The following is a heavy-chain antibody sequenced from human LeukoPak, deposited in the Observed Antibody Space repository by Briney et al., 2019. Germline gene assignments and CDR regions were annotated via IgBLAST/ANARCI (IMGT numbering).Heavy chain of an antibody. V-gene: IGHV3-48*01. Sequence: GGSLRLSCAASGFTFSSYSMNWVRQAPGKGLEWVSYISSSSSTIYYADSVKGRFTISRDNAKNSLYLQMNSLRAEDTAVYYCAREGYCTSSSCYGLPNSDYWGQGTLVTVSS. CDR1: GFTFSSYS. CDR3: AREGYCTSSSCYGLPNSDY. CDR2: ISSSSSTI. D-gene: IGHD2-2*01. J-gene: IGHJ4*02.